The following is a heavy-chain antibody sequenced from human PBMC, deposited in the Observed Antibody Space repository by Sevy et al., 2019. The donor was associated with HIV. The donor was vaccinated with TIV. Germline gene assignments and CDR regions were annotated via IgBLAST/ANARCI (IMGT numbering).Heavy chain of an antibody. CDR2: ICGGGDIT. D-gene: IGHD2-8*02. Sequence: GGSLRLSCAASGFTFSSYAMNWVRQAPGKGLEWVSSICGGGDITYYADSVKGRFTISRDKSKNTLYLQMHSLRAEDTALYYCARGGTGTRDSFDGMDIWGQGTMVTVSS. J-gene: IGHJ6*02. V-gene: IGHV3-23*01. CDR3: ARGGTGTRDSFDGMDI. CDR1: GFTFSSYA.